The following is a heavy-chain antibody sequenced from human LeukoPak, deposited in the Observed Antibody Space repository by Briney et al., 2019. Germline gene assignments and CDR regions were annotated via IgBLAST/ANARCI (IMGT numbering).Heavy chain of an antibody. D-gene: IGHD2-2*01. Sequence: PSETRPFTGVASGDPIRGINWWLWVGHPPGKGLEWFGEIYHSGSTNYNPSLKSRVTISVDKSRNQFSLQLNSVTAADTAVYYCARGCLPINTSCYGLDVWGQGTTVTVSS. CDR2: IYHSGST. V-gene: IGHV4-4*02. CDR3: ARGCLPINTSCYGLDV. CDR1: GDPIRGINW. J-gene: IGHJ6*02.